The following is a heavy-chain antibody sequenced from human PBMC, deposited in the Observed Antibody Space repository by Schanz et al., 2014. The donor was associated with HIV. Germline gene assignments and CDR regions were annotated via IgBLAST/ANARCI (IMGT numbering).Heavy chain of an antibody. CDR2: IIPSFDTT. V-gene: IGHV1-69*06. CDR3: ARITGEHYYAMDV. Sequence: QVQLVQSGAEVKKPGSSVKVSCKASGGTFSSYAISWVRQAPGQGLEWMGGIIPSFDTTNYAQTFQGRVTITADKSTSTAYMELRSLRSDDTAVYYCARITGEHYYAMDVWGQGTTVTVTS. J-gene: IGHJ6*02. D-gene: IGHD3-16*01. CDR1: GGTFSSYA.